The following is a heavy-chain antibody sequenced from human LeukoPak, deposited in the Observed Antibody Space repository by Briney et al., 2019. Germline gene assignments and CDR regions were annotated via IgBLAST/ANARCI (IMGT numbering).Heavy chain of an antibody. D-gene: IGHD6-19*01. Sequence: PGRSLRLSCAASGFTFSNFAMNWVRQAPGKGLEWVASISYDGSIKSYADSVKGRFAVSRDNSKNTLYLQMNSLRPEDTAFYYCAKSYDNGWYVCDYWGQGTLVTVSS. CDR2: ISYDGSIK. CDR3: AKSYDNGWYVCDY. CDR1: GFTFSNFA. V-gene: IGHV3-30*09. J-gene: IGHJ4*02.